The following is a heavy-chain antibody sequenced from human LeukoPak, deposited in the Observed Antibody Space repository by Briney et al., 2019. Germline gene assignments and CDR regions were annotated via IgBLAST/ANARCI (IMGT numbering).Heavy chain of an antibody. CDR1: GFTFSNYG. D-gene: IGHD3-22*01. CDR3: ARDIDTSSHYGWFDP. Sequence: GRSLRLSCAASGFTFSNYGIHWVRQAPGKGLEWVSVIWSHGRSEYYADSVKDRFTISRDNSKNTVSLQMNSLRAEDTAVYYCARDIDTSSHYGWFDPWGQGTLVIVSS. V-gene: IGHV3-33*01. J-gene: IGHJ5*02. CDR2: IWSHGRSE.